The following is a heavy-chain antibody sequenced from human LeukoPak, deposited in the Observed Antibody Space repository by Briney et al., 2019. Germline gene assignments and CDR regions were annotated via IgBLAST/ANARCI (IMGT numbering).Heavy chain of an antibody. J-gene: IGHJ4*02. Sequence: GGSLRLSCAASGFTVSSNYMSWVRQAPGKGLEWVSVIYSGGSTYYADSVKGRFAISRDNSKNTLYLQMNSLRAEDTAVYYCARDRQLALDYWGQGTLVTVSS. CDR2: IYSGGST. CDR1: GFTVSSNY. CDR3: ARDRQLALDY. D-gene: IGHD6-13*01. V-gene: IGHV3-66*01.